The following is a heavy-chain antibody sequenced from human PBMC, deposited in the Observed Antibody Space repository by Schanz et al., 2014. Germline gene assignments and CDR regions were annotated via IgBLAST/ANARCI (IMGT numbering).Heavy chain of an antibody. V-gene: IGHV4-31*11. Sequence: QLQESGSGLMKPSQTLSLTCAVSGGSISSGGYYWSWIRQHPGKGLEWIGYIYCSGSTYYNPSLKSRVTISVDTSKNQFSLNLSSATAADTAVYYCARDRGHGDLPGDIWGQGTMVTVSS. CDR2: IYCSGST. D-gene: IGHD4-17*01. CDR3: ARDRGHGDLPGDI. J-gene: IGHJ3*02. CDR1: GGSISSGGYY.